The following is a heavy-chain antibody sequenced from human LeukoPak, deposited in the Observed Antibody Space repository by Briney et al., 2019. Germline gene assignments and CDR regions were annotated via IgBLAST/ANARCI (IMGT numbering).Heavy chain of an antibody. V-gene: IGHV4-39*01. Sequence: SETLSLTRTVSGGSISSSSYYWGWIRQPPGKGLEWIGSIYYSGSTYYNPSLKSRVTISVDTSKNQFSLKLSSVTAADTAVYYCARSGSFTYYDILTGYYSHDAFDIWGQGTMVTVSS. CDR1: GGSISSSSYY. CDR3: ARSGSFTYYDILTGYYSHDAFDI. J-gene: IGHJ3*02. D-gene: IGHD3-9*01. CDR2: IYYSGST.